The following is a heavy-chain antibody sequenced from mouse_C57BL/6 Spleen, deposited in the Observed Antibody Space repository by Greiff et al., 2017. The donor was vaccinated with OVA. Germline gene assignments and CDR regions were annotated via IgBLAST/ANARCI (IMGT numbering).Heavy chain of an antibody. D-gene: IGHD1-1*01. Sequence: EVQVVESGPGMVKPSQSLSLTCTVTGYSITSGYDWHWIRHFPGNKLEWMGYISYSGSTNYNPSLKSRISITHDTSKNTFFLKFNSVTTKDTATYYCARKGYYYGSSYVWFAYWGQGTLVTVSA. CDR2: ISYSGST. CDR3: ARKGYYYGSSYVWFAY. CDR1: GYSITSGYD. V-gene: IGHV3-1*01. J-gene: IGHJ3*01.